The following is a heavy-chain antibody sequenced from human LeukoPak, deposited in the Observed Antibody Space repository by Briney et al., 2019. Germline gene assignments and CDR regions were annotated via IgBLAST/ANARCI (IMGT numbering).Heavy chain of an antibody. CDR2: ISSSSSYI. V-gene: IGHV3-21*01. Sequence: GGSLRLSCAASGFTFSSYSMNWVRQAPGKGLEWVSSISSSSSYIYYADSVKGRFTISRDNAKNSLYLQMNSLRAEDTAVYYCARDLGDLWFGELPDYWGQGTLVTVSS. J-gene: IGHJ4*02. D-gene: IGHD3-10*01. CDR1: GFTFSSYS. CDR3: ARDLGDLWFGELPDY.